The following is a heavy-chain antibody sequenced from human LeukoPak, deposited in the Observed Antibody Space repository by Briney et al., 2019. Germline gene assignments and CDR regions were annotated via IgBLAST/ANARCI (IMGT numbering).Heavy chain of an antibody. CDR2: IYYSGST. J-gene: IGHJ4*02. CDR3: ARRAVPTICGMAPHFDY. V-gene: IGHV4-39*01. Sequence: PSETLSLTCTVSGGSISSSSYYWGWIRQPPGKGLEWIGSIYYSGSTYYNPSLKSRVTISVDTSKNQFSLKLSSVTAADTAVYYCARRAVPTICGMAPHFDYWGQGTLVTVSS. D-gene: IGHD3-3*01. CDR1: GGSISSSSYY.